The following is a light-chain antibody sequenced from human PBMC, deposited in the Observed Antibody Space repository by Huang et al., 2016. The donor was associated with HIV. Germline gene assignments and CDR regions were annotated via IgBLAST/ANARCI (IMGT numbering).Light chain of an antibody. Sequence: DIQMTQSPSSLSASVGDRVTITCRASQSISSYLNWYQHKRGKAPKLLIYAASTLQSGVPSRFSGSESGTDFTLTISSLQPEDFATYYCQQSYSALFTFGPGTKVDIK. V-gene: IGKV1-39*01. CDR3: QQSYSALFT. J-gene: IGKJ3*01. CDR2: AAS. CDR1: QSISSY.